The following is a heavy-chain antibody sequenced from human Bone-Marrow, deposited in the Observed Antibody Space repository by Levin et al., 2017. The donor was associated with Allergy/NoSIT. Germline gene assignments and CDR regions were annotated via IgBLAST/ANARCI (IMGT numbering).Heavy chain of an antibody. CDR2: IGNSGGNM. CDR3: VKSGARIAVAGRYYFDS. CDR1: GFNFGTYA. V-gene: IGHV3-23*01. D-gene: IGHD6-19*01. J-gene: IGHJ4*02. Sequence: QAGGSLRLSCATSGFNFGTYAMNWVRQPPGKGLEWVAGIGNSGGNMYYADSVTGRFSISRDNSKDTVFLQMNNLRVEDTAVYYCVKSGARIAVAGRYYFDSWGQGALVTVAS.